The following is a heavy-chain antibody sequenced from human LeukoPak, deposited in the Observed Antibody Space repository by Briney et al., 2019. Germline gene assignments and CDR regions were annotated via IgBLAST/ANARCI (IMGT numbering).Heavy chain of an antibody. CDR1: GGSFSGYY. V-gene: IGHV4-59*10. D-gene: IGHD5-24*01. J-gene: IGHJ4*02. CDR2: IYTSGST. CDR3: ARHRDGYNPYFDY. Sequence: ASETLSLTFAVYGGSFSGYYWSWIRQPPGKGLEWIGRIYTSGSTSYNPSLKSRVTMSVDTSKNQVSLKLSSVTAADTAVYYCARHRDGYNPYFDYWGQGTLVTVSS.